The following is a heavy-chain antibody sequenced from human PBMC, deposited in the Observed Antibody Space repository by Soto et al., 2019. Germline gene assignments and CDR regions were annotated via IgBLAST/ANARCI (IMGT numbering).Heavy chain of an antibody. Sequence: PGGSLRLSCAASGFTFSSYAMSWVRQAPGKGLEWVSAISGSGGSTSYADSVKGRFTISRDNSKNTLYLQMNSLRAEDTAVYYCAKDSGEYSSGLHDAFDIWGQGTMVTVSS. V-gene: IGHV3-23*01. D-gene: IGHD6-19*01. CDR1: GFTFSSYA. CDR3: AKDSGEYSSGLHDAFDI. J-gene: IGHJ3*02. CDR2: ISGSGGST.